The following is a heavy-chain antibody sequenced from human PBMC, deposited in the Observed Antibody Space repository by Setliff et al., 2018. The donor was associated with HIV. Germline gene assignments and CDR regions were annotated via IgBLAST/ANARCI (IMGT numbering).Heavy chain of an antibody. CDR1: GYTFPSYD. Sequence: EASVKVSCKASGYTFPSYDINWVRQATGQGLEWMGWMNPNSGNTGYAQKFQGRLTMTRNTSISTVNMELSSLRSEDTAVYFCARVGRLHYLTPFYYYGMDVWGQGTTVTVSS. D-gene: IGHD4-4*01. J-gene: IGHJ6*02. V-gene: IGHV1-8*01. CDR3: ARVGRLHYLTPFYYYGMDV. CDR2: MNPNSGNT.